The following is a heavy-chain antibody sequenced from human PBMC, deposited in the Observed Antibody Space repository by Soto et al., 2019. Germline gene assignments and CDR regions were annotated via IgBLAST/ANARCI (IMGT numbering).Heavy chain of an antibody. CDR3: AREGPAPYYYYGMDV. CDR1: GYSFTTYG. J-gene: IGHJ6*02. CDR2: ISAYNGNT. Sequence: ASVKVSCKTSGYSFTTYGISWVRQAPGQGLEWMGWISAYNGNTNYAQKLQGRVTMTTDTSTSTAYMELRSLRSDDTAVYYCAREGPAPYYYYGMDVWGQGRTVTVSS. V-gene: IGHV1-18*01.